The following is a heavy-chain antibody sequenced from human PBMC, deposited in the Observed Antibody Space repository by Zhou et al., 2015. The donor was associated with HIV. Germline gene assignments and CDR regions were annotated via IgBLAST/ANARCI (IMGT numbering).Heavy chain of an antibody. CDR3: ARDSVDYGGNTDAFDI. Sequence: QVQLVQSGAEVKKPGASVKVSCKASGYTFTGYYMHWVRQAPGQGLEWMGWINPNSGGTNYAQKFQGRVTMTRDTSISTAYMELSRLRSDDTAVYYCARDSVDYGGNTDAFDIWGQGTSGHRLF. D-gene: IGHD4-23*01. V-gene: IGHV1-2*02. CDR1: GYTFTGYY. J-gene: IGHJ3*02. CDR2: INPNSGGT.